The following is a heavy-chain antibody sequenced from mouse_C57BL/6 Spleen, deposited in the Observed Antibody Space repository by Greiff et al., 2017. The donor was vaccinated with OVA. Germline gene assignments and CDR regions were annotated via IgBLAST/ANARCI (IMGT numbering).Heavy chain of an antibody. J-gene: IGHJ1*03. Sequence: VQLQQSGAELARPGASVKMSCKASGYTFTSYTMHWVKQRPGQGLEWIGYINPSSGYTKYNQKFKDKATLTADKSSSTAYMQLSSLTSEDSAVYDSAREGSYYGDGWYFDVWGTGTTVTVSS. V-gene: IGHV1-4*01. CDR1: GYTFTSYT. CDR2: INPSSGYT. CDR3: AREGSYYGDGWYFDV. D-gene: IGHD2-13*01.